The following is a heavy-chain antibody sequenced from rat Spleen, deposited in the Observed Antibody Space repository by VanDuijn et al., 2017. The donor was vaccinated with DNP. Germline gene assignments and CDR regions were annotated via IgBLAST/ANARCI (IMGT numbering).Heavy chain of an antibody. D-gene: IGHD1-2*01. J-gene: IGHJ3*01. CDR3: ARPWATIAAISTGDWFAY. Sequence: QVQLQQSGADLAKPGSSVKISCKASGYTFTNYYLGWIKQTTGQGLDFIGYINTGSGGTGYNEKFKGKATLTVDKSSSTAFMQLSSLTPDDSAVYYCARPWATIAAISTGDWFAYWGQGTLVTVSS. CDR2: INTGSGGT. CDR1: GYTFTNYY. V-gene: IGHV1-43*01.